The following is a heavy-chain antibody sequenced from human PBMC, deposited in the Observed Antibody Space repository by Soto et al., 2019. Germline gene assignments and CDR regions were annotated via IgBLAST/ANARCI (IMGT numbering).Heavy chain of an antibody. D-gene: IGHD3-10*01. J-gene: IGHJ6*03. Sequence: QVQLVESGGGVVQPGRSLRLSCAASGLTFSSYGMHWVRQAPGKGLEWVAVIWYDGSNKYYADSVKGRFTISRDNSKNTLYLQMNSLRAEDTAVYYCARAGPRTYYYYYMDVWGKGTTVTVSS. CDR2: IWYDGSNK. V-gene: IGHV3-33*01. CDR1: GLTFSSYG. CDR3: ARAGPRTYYYYYMDV.